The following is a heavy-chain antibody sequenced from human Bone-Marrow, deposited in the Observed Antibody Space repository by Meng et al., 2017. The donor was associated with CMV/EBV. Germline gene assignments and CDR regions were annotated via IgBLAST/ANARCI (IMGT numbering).Heavy chain of an antibody. CDR1: GFTFRTYS. CDR2: ISGSSSYI. V-gene: IGHV3-21*01. J-gene: IGHJ6*02. CDR3: ARDVLRYCSSVTCYPYGMDV. D-gene: IGHD2-15*01. Sequence: GESLKISCAASGFTFRTYSLNWVRQAPGKGLEWVSFISGSSSYIDYADSVKGRFTISRDNAKNSLYLQMNSLRAEDTAVYYCARDVLRYCSSVTCYPYGMDVWGQGPTVTVSS.